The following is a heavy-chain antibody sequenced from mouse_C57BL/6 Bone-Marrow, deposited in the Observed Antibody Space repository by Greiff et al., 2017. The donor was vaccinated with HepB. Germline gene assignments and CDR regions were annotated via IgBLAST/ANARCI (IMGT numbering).Heavy chain of an antibody. D-gene: IGHD6-5*01. V-gene: IGHV1-50*01. CDR3: APYALDY. J-gene: IGHJ2*01. Sequence: QVQLQQPGAELVKPGASVKLSCKASGYTFTSYWMQWVKQRPGQGLEWIGEIDPSDSYTNYNQKFKGKATLTVDTSSSTAYMQLSSLTSEDSAVYYCAPYALDYWGQGTTLTVSS. CDR1: GYTFTSYW. CDR2: IDPSDSYT.